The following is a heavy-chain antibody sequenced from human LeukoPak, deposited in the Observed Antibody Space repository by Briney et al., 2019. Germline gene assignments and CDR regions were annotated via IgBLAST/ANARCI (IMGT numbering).Heavy chain of an antibody. J-gene: IGHJ4*02. CDR3: TPDYYFEY. CDR1: GFTFSNAW. CDR2: IKTKTDGGTT. V-gene: IGHV3-15*01. Sequence: GGSLRLSCAASGFTFSNAWMGWVRQAPGKGLEWIGHIKTKTDGGTTDYAAPVKGRFTISRDDSRNTLYLQMNSPRTEDTAMYYCTPDYYFEYWGQGTLVTVSS.